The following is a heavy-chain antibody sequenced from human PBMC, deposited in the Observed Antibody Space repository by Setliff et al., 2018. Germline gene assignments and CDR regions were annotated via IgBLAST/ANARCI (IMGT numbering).Heavy chain of an antibody. CDR1: GVSISSYY. CDR2: IQKSGSA. CDR3: ARLNFWSGFWYFTL. J-gene: IGHJ4*02. D-gene: IGHD3-3*01. V-gene: IGHV4-59*08. Sequence: PSETLSLTCTVSGVSISSYYWSWIRQPPGKGLECIGYIQKSGSANYNPSLMSRVPISADTSKNLFSLRLKSVTAADTGVYYCARLNFWSGFWYFTLWGQGTPVTVSS.